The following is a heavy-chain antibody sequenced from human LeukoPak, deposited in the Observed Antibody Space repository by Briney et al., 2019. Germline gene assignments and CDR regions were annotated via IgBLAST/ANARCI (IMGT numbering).Heavy chain of an antibody. CDR3: ARDRSSSWLWTYYYYGMDV. CDR1: GFTFSSYA. Sequence: GRSLRLSCAASGFTFSSYAMHWVRQAPGKGLEWVAVISYDGSNKYYADSVKGRFTISRDNSKNTLYLQMSSLRAEDTAVYYCARDRSSSWLWTYYYYGMDVWGQGTTVTVSS. J-gene: IGHJ6*02. D-gene: IGHD6-13*01. V-gene: IGHV3-30-3*01. CDR2: ISYDGSNK.